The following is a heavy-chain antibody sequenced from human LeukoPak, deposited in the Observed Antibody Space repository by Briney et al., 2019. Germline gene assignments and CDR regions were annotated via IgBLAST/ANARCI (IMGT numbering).Heavy chain of an antibody. Sequence: GGSLRLSCAASGFTFSSYWMHWVRQAPGKGLVWVSRINSDGSSTSYADSVKGRFTISRDNAKNTLYLQMNSLRAEDTAVYYCTTEPPMDFFVVLPAWGQGTLVTVSS. V-gene: IGHV3-74*01. J-gene: IGHJ5*02. CDR2: INSDGSST. D-gene: IGHD2-2*01. CDR1: GFTFSSYW. CDR3: TTEPPMDFFVVLPA.